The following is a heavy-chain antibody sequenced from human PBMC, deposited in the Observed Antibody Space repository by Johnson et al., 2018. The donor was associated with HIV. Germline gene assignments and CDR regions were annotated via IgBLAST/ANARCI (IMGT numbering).Heavy chain of an antibody. V-gene: IGHV3-20*04. J-gene: IGHJ3*02. CDR2: INWNGGST. CDR1: GFTFDDYG. D-gene: IGHD6-6*01. Sequence: VQLVESGGGLVQPGRSLRLSCAASGFTFDDYGMSWVRQAPGKGLEWVSGINWNGGSTGYADSVKGRFTISRDNAKNSLYLQMNSLRAEDTAVYYCTRGPIASRSPDTFDIWGQGTMVTVSS. CDR3: TRGPIASRSPDTFDI.